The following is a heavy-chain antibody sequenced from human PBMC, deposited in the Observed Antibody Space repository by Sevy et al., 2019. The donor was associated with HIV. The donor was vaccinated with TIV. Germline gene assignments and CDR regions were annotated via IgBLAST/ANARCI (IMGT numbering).Heavy chain of an antibody. J-gene: IGHJ4*02. Sequence: GGSLRLSCAASGLAFSSYAMHWVRQAPDKGLEWVAVISYDGSNQDYADSVKGRFTISRDNSKNTLYLQMNSLRAEDTAVYYCARASSSWTPPDYWGQGTLVTVSS. CDR3: ARASSSWTPPDY. V-gene: IGHV3-30*04. CDR2: ISYDGSNQ. CDR1: GLAFSSYA. D-gene: IGHD6-13*01.